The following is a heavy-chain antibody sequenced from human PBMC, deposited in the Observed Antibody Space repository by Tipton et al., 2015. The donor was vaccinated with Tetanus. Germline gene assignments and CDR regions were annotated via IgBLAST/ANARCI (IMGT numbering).Heavy chain of an antibody. V-gene: IGHV3-49*04. J-gene: IGHJ4*02. CDR2: ITSRAYRGTT. Sequence: SLRLSCITSGFSFGDYALSWVRQAPGKGLEWVGFITSRAYRGTTAYAASVKGRFTISRDDSKSIAYLQMNSLKTEDTAVYYCTRNGVVTAIPFDYWGQGTLVTVSS. D-gene: IGHD2-21*02. CDR3: TRNGVVTAIPFDY. CDR1: GFSFGDYA.